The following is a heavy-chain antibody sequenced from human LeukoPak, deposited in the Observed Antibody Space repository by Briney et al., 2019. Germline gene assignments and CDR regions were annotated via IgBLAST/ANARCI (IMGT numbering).Heavy chain of an antibody. CDR1: GFPFSSYW. J-gene: IGHJ4*02. V-gene: IGHV3-7*04. D-gene: IGHD2-21*01. CDR3: ARVEDGEGY. Sequence: GGSLRLSCAASGFPFSSYWMSWVRQAPGKGLEWVANIKHEGSEKSYVDSVKGRFTNSRDNAKNSMYMQMNSLRAEDTAVYYCARVEDGEGYWGQGTLVTVSS. CDR2: IKHEGSEK.